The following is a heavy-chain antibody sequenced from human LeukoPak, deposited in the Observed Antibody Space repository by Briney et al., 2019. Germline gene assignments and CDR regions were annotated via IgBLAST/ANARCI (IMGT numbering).Heavy chain of an antibody. J-gene: IGHJ3*02. D-gene: IGHD3-22*01. V-gene: IGHV1-2*02. CDR1: GYTFTGCY. CDR2: INPNSGGT. CDR3: ARDYYDSSGNGAFDI. Sequence: ASVKVSCKASGYTFTGCYIHWVRQAPGQGLEWMGWINPNSGGTKYAQNFQGRVTVTRDTSISTASMELSSLRSDDTAVYYCARDYYDSSGNGAFDIWGQGTMVTVSS.